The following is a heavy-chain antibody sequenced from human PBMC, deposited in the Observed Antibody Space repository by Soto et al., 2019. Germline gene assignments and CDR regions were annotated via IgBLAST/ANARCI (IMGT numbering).Heavy chain of an antibody. J-gene: IGHJ4*02. D-gene: IGHD3-9*01. CDR3: ARDWDDILTGYSNSFDY. Sequence: GGSLRLSCAASGFTFSDYYMSWIRQAPGKGLEWVSYISSSSSYTNYADSVKGRFTISRDNAKNSLYLQMNSLRAEDTAVYYCARDWDDILTGYSNSFDYWGQGTLVTVS. CDR2: ISSSSSYT. CDR1: GFTFSDYY. V-gene: IGHV3-11*05.